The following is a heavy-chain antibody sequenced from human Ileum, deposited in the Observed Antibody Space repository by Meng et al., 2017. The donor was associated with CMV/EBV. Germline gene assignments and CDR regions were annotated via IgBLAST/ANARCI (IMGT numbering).Heavy chain of an antibody. V-gene: IGHV4-34*02. D-gene: IGHD2-21*02. CDR3: ARGDYQRILFVVTPTPYFDY. Sequence: HVHLPLWGAALLKPSETLSLTCAVYSEAFNGYYGSWIRQPPGKGLEWIGEINQSGSTTYNPSLKSRVTMSVDTYRKQFSLKLTSVTAADSAMYYCARGDYQRILFVVTPTPYFDYWSQGTLVTVSS. CDR1: SEAFNGYY. CDR2: INQSGST. J-gene: IGHJ4*02.